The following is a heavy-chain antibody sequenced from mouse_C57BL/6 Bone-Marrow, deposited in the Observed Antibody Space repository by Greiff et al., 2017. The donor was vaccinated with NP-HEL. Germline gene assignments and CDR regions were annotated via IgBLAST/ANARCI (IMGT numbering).Heavy chain of an antibody. J-gene: IGHJ2*01. CDR3: ALYGSSYPLDY. D-gene: IGHD1-1*01. CDR1: GYTFTSYW. V-gene: IGHV1-61*01. Sequence: QVQLQQPGAELVRPGSSVKLSCKASGYTFTSYWMDWVKQRPGQGLEWIGNIYPSDSETNYNQKFKDKATLTVDKSSSTAYMQRSSLTSEDSAVYYCALYGSSYPLDYWGQGTTLTVSS. CDR2: IYPSDSET.